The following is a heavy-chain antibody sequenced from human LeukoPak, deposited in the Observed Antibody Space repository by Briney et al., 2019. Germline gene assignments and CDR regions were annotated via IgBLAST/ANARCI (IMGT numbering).Heavy chain of an antibody. CDR1: GFTFDDYG. Sequence: PEGSLRLSCAASGFTFDDYGMSWVRQAPGKGLEWVSGINWNGGSTGYADSVKGRFTISRDNAKNSLYLQMNSLRAEDTALYYCARGGGESITSPEYFQHWGQGTLVTVSS. CDR2: INWNGGST. V-gene: IGHV3-20*04. D-gene: IGHD3-10*01. CDR3: ARGGGESITSPEYFQH. J-gene: IGHJ1*01.